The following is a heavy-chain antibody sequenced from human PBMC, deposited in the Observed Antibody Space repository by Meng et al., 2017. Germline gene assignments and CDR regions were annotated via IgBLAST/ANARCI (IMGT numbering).Heavy chain of an antibody. CDR1: GFTFSNYA. Sequence: GESLKISWAAAGFTFSNYAMIWVRQAPGKGLEWVSAISGTRGFTYHADSVKGRFTISRDNSKNTLYLQMHSLRVEDTAVYYCAKFHGPFTSDGWTYDTVNVWGQGTMVTVSS. CDR2: ISGTRGFT. CDR3: AKFHGPFTSDGWTYDTVNV. V-gene: IGHV3-23*01. D-gene: IGHD5-24*01. J-gene: IGHJ3*01.